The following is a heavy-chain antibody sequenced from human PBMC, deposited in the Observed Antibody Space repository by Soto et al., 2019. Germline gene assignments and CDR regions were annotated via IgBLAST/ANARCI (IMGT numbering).Heavy chain of an antibody. CDR1: GYTFTVYY. CDR3: AREASLTHYSYGDYYYYGMDV. J-gene: IGHJ6*02. Sequence: ASVKVSCKASGYTFTVYYMHCVLQSPLQWLDWMGWINPNSGGTNYAQKFQGWVTMTRDTSISTAYMELSRLRSDDTAVYYCAREASLTHYSYGDYYYYGMDVWGQGTTVTVSS. D-gene: IGHD5-18*01. V-gene: IGHV1-2*04. CDR2: INPNSGGT.